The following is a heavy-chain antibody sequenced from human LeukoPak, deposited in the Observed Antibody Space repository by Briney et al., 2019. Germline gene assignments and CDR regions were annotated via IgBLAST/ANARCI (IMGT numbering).Heavy chain of an antibody. CDR2: INPNSGGT. CDR3: ARDLGVPAVYYYYYMDV. D-gene: IGHD2-2*01. Sequence: ASVKVSCKASGYTFTGYYMHWVRQAPGQGLEWMGWINPNSGGTNYAQKLQGRVTMTRDTSISTAYMELSRLRSDDTAVYYCARDLGVPAVYYYYYMDVWGKGTTVTVSS. CDR1: GYTFTGYY. V-gene: IGHV1-2*02. J-gene: IGHJ6*03.